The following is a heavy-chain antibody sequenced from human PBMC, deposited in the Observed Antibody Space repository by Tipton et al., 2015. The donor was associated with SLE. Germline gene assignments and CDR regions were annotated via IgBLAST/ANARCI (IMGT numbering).Heavy chain of an antibody. CDR3: VRLELPATKADY. Sequence: TLSLTCTVSGFSISSYYWGWIRQPPGKGLEWLGTIYDSGTTYYNPSLKSRLTLSIDTSKNQFSLKLSSVTAADTAVYYCVRLELPATKADYWGPGTLVTVSS. CDR2: IYDSGTT. V-gene: IGHV4-38-2*02. CDR1: GFSISSYY. D-gene: IGHD5-24*01. J-gene: IGHJ4*02.